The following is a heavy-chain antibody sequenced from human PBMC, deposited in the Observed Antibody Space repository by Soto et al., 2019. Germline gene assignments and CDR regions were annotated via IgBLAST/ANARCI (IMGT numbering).Heavy chain of an antibody. Sequence: SETLSLTCAVSGGSISSGGYSWSWIRQPPGKGLEWIGYIYHSGSTYYNPSLKSRVTISVDRSKNQFSLKLSSVTAADTAVYYCARAGYDGYNYYFDYWGQGTLVTVSS. D-gene: IGHD5-12*01. CDR3: ARAGYDGYNYYFDY. CDR1: GGSISSGGYS. CDR2: IYHSGST. V-gene: IGHV4-30-2*01. J-gene: IGHJ4*02.